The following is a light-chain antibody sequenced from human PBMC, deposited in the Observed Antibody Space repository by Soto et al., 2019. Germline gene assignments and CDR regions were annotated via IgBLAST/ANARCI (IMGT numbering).Light chain of an antibody. V-gene: IGKV3-20*01. CDR1: QSVDNKY. CDR3: QEYGNPL. Sequence: VLTQSPGTLSLSPGERATLSCRASQSVDNKYLAWYQQKRGQAPRLLIYGASTRAAGIPDRFSGSGSGTDFTLAISSLEPEDFAVYYCQEYGNPLFCPGTKVEIK. CDR2: GAS. J-gene: IGKJ3*01.